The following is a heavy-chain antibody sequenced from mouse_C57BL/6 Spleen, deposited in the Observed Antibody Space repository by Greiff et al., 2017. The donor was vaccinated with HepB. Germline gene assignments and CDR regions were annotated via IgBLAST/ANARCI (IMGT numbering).Heavy chain of an antibody. D-gene: IGHD4-1*01. J-gene: IGHJ1*03. CDR1: GYTFTDYY. Sequence: QVQLQQSGAELVRPGASVKLSCKASGYTFTDYYINWVKQRPGQGLEWIARIYPGSGNTYYNEKFKGKATLTAEKSSSTAYMQLSSLTSEDSAVYFCAINWDVGYFDVWGTGTTVTVSS. V-gene: IGHV1-76*01. CDR2: IYPGSGNT. CDR3: AINWDVGYFDV.